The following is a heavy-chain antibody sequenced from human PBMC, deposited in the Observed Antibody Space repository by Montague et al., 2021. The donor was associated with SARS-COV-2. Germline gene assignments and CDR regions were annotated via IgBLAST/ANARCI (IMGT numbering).Heavy chain of an antibody. CDR1: GGSISSSGYY. D-gene: IGHD3-10*01. V-gene: IGHV4-39*01. CDR3: ARHSIPSRYGSESYFRY. Sequence: SETLSLTCTVSGGSISSSGYYWGWIRQPPGKGLEWIGSMHYSGSTYFYPSLKSRVTISIDTSKNQFSLKLGSVTAADTAVYYCARHSIPSRYGSESYFRYWGQGTLVTVSS. J-gene: IGHJ4*02. CDR2: MHYSGST.